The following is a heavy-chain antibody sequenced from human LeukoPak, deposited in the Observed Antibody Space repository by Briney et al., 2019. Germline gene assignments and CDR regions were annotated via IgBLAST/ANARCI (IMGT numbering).Heavy chain of an antibody. CDR3: ARMPAGSSTTNDY. CDR1: GYTFTGYY. V-gene: IGHV1-2*06. Sequence: GASVKVSCKASGYTFTGYYMHWVRQAPGQGLKWMGRINPNSGGTNYAQKFQGRVTMTRDTSISTAYMELSRLRSDDTAVYYCARMPAGSSTTNDYWGQGTLVTVSS. D-gene: IGHD2-2*01. CDR2: INPNSGGT. J-gene: IGHJ4*02.